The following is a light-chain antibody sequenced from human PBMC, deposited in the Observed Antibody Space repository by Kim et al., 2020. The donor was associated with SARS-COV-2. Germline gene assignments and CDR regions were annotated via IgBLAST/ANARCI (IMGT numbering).Light chain of an antibody. CDR2: GAS. J-gene: IGKJ2*01. CDR1: ESHSSSC. Sequence: SRGKRATLSCRACESHSSSCLGSEQKKPGQAPSLLSYGASSRATAIPVRLSGSGYGTDFTLTNSRLGPEDFAVYYCQQYGSSPYTFGQGTKLEI. CDR3: QQYGSSPYT. V-gene: IGKV3-20*01.